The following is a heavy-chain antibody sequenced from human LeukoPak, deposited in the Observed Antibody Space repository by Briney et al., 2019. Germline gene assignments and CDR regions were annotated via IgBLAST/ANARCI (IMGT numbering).Heavy chain of an antibody. V-gene: IGHV1-18*01. CDR3: ARMRDSNAGNYFDF. CDR1: GYTFSTYV. CDR2: ISANGDT. D-gene: IGHD3-10*01. Sequence: GASVKVSCKASGYTFSTYVISWVRQAPGQGPEWMGWISANGDTKYAQKVRGRVTMTTDTSTSTVYMELGSLRSDDSAVYYCARMRDSNAGNYFDFWGQGTLVTVSS. J-gene: IGHJ4*02.